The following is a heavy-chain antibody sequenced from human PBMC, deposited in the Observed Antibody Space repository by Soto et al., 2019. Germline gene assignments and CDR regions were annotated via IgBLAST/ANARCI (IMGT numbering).Heavy chain of an antibody. Sequence: SLRLSCAASGFTFSSYSMNWVRQAPGKGLEWVSSIICSISYIYYADSVKGRFTISRDNSKNTLYLQMNSLRAEDTAVYYCAKRKMIVVVITTSKDWYFDLWGRGTLVTVSS. CDR2: IICSISYI. CDR3: AKRKMIVVVITTSKDWYFDL. CDR1: GFTFSSYS. V-gene: IGHV3-21*04. D-gene: IGHD3-22*01. J-gene: IGHJ2*01.